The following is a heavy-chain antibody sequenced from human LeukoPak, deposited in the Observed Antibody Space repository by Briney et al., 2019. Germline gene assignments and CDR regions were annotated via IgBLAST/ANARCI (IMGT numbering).Heavy chain of an antibody. CDR1: GASVGSAGYY. CDR2: IYYIRNT. D-gene: IGHD1-26*01. V-gene: IGHV4-61*08. CDR3: ARTQSQSGSYRYYFGY. J-gene: IGHJ4*02. Sequence: SETLSLTCTVSGASVGSAGYYWSWIRQPPGGGLEWIGYIYYIRNTNYNPSLKSRVTMSLDPSENQFSLKLNSVTAADTAVYYCARTQSQSGSYRYYFGYWGQGTLATVSS.